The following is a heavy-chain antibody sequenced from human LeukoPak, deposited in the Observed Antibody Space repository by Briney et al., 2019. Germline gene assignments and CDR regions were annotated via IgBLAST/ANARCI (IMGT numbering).Heavy chain of an antibody. D-gene: IGHD3-22*01. CDR1: GGSISSYY. Sequence: PSETLSLTCTVSGGSISSYYWSWIRQPPGKGLEWIGYIYYSGSTNYNPSLKSRVTISVDTSKNQFSLKLSSVTAADTAVYYCARTYDSSKNDAFDIWGQGTMVTVSS. CDR3: ARTYDSSKNDAFDI. V-gene: IGHV4-59*01. CDR2: IYYSGST. J-gene: IGHJ3*02.